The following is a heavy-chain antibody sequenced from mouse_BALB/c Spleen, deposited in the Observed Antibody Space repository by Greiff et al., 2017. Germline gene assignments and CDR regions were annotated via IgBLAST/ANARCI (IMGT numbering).Heavy chain of an antibody. D-gene: IGHD2-4*01. CDR3: ARGDYYDYDDGAWFAY. Sequence: VQLQQSGAELARPGASVKMSCKASGYTFTSYTMHWVKQRPGQGLEWIGYINPSSGYTNYNQKFKDKATLTADKSSSTAYMQLSSLTSEDSAVYYCARGDYYDYDDGAWFAYWGQGTLVTVSA. CDR2: INPSSGYT. V-gene: IGHV1-4*01. CDR1: GYTFTSYT. J-gene: IGHJ3*01.